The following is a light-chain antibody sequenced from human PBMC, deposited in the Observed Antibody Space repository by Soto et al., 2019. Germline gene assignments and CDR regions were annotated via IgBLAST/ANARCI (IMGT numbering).Light chain of an antibody. CDR3: QQYGSSPT. Sequence: EIVLTQSPGTLSLSPGERATLSCRASQSVSSSYLAWYQQKPCQAPRLLIYGASSRATGIPDRFSGSGSGTDLTLSISRLEPEDFAVYYCQQYGSSPTFGQGTKVEIK. CDR2: GAS. CDR1: QSVSSSY. V-gene: IGKV3-20*01. J-gene: IGKJ1*01.